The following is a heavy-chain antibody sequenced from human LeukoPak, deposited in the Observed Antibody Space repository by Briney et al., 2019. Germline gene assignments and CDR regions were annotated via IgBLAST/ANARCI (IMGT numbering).Heavy chain of an antibody. D-gene: IGHD3-22*01. CDR2: SHTSGST. Sequence: SETLSLTRTVSGASISSYYWSWIRQPPGKGLEWIGNSHTSGSTNYNPSLKSRVTISVDMSKNQFSLKLTSVTAADTAVYYCARTYFSDSFDYWGQGTLVTVSS. V-gene: IGHV4-4*09. J-gene: IGHJ4*02. CDR1: GASISSYY. CDR3: ARTYFSDSFDY.